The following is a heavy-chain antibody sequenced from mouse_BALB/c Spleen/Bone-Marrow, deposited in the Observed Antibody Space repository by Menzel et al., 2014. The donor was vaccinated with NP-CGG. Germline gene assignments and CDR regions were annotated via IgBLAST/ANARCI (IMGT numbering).Heavy chain of an antibody. CDR3: ARSLYGYDWYFDV. CDR2: INPYNDDT. J-gene: IGHJ1*01. CDR1: GYTFTSYV. V-gene: IGHV1-14*01. D-gene: IGHD2-2*01. Sequence: VQLKESGPELVKPGASVKMPCKASGYTFTSYVVHWVKQKPGQGLEWIGNINPYNDDTMYNEKFKGKATLTSDKSSSTAYMELSSLTSEDSAVYYCARSLYGYDWYFDVWGAGTTVTVSS.